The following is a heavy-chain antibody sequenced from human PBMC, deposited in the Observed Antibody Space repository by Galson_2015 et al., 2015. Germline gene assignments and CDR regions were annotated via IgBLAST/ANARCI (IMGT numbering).Heavy chain of an antibody. Sequence: SLRLSCAASGFTFSSYWIHWVRQVPGKGLVWVSRISSDGSSTTYADSVKGRFTISRDNAKNTLYLQMNSLRAEDTAVYYCARDPLWDRTVGFDYWGQGTLVTVSS. CDR1: GFTFSSYW. J-gene: IGHJ4*02. CDR2: ISSDGSST. D-gene: IGHD3-16*01. CDR3: ARDPLWDRTVGFDY. V-gene: IGHV3-74*01.